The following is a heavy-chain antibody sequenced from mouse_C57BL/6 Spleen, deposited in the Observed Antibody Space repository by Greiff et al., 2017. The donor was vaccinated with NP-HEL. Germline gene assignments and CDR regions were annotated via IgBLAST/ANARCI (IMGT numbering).Heavy chain of an antibody. CDR2: IDPNSGGT. CDR3: ARYDYDSYYYAMDY. D-gene: IGHD2-4*01. CDR1: GYTFTSYW. Sequence: QVQLKESGAELVKPGASVKLSCKASGYTFTSYWMHWVKQRPGRGLEWIGRIDPNSGGTKYNEKFKSKATLTVDKPSSTAYMQLSSLTSEDSAVYYCARYDYDSYYYAMDYWGQGTSVTVSS. J-gene: IGHJ4*01. V-gene: IGHV1-72*01.